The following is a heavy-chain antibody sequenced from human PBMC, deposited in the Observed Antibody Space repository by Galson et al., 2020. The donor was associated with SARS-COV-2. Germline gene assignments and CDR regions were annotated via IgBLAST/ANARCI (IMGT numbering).Heavy chain of an antibody. CDR2: INPNSGDT. CDR3: AREVPYGMDV. Sequence: ASVKVSCQASGYTFTGYYMHWVRQAPGQGLEWIGWINPNSGDTSYTQKFQGRVTMTRDTSISTAYMELSRLRFDDTAVYYCAREVPYGMDVWGQGTTVTVSS. V-gene: IGHV1-2*02. J-gene: IGHJ6*02. CDR1: GYTFTGYY.